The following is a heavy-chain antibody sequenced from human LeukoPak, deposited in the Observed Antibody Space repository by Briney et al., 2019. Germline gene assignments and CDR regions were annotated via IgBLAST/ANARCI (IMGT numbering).Heavy chain of an antibody. CDR1: GFTFNMFA. D-gene: IGHD4-11*01. J-gene: IGHJ4*02. Sequence: PGGSLRLSCAASGFTFNMFAMSWVRQAPGKGLEWVSGIYGGGRHAYYTDSVAGRFTISRDNSKNMLYLQTNSLGVEDTAVYFCAKDDSMTLDHFDSWGQGILVTVSS. V-gene: IGHV3-23*01. CDR2: IYGGGRHA. CDR3: AKDDSMTLDHFDS.